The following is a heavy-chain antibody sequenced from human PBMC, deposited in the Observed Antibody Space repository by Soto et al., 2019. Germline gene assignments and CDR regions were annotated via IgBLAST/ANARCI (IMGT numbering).Heavy chain of an antibody. CDR3: AKDLVDTAMVNSMDV. V-gene: IGHV3-30*18. D-gene: IGHD5-18*01. J-gene: IGHJ6*02. CDR2: ISYDGSNK. Sequence: GGSLRLSCAASGFTFSSYGMHWVRQAPGKGLEWVAVISYDGSNKYYADSVKGRFTISRDNSKNTLYLQMNSLRAEDTAVYYCAKDLVDTAMVNSMDVWGQGTTVTVSS. CDR1: GFTFSSYG.